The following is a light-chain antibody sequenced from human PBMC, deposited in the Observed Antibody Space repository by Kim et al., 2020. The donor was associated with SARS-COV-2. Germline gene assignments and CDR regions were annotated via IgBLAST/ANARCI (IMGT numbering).Light chain of an antibody. CDR3: AAWDASLNALV. CDR1: NSNLGSFP. V-gene: IGLV1-44*01. CDR2: HND. Sequence: GQTVTISCSGGNSNLGSFPIDWYQQLPGAAPKRLIYHNDQRPSVVPDRFSGSKSGTSGSLAISGLQYEDEADYYCAAWDASLNALVFGGGTKVTVL. J-gene: IGLJ2*01.